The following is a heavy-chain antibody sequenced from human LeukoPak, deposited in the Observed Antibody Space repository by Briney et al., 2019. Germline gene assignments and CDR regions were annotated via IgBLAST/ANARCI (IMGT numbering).Heavy chain of an antibody. CDR1: GYTFTCYY. Sequence: GASVKVSCKASGYTFTCYYMHWVRQAPGQGLEWMGWINPNSGGTNYAQKFQGRVTMTRDTSISTAYMELSRLRSDDTAVYYCARDFVYYYGSGSHYYYYGMDVWGQGTTVTVSS. J-gene: IGHJ6*02. D-gene: IGHD3-10*01. CDR2: INPNSGGT. CDR3: ARDFVYYYGSGSHYYYYGMDV. V-gene: IGHV1-2*02.